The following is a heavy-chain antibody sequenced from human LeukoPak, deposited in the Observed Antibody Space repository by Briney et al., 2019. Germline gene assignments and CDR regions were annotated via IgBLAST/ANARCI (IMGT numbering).Heavy chain of an antibody. V-gene: IGHV4-59*12. Sequence: PSETLSLTCTVSGGSISSYYWSWIRQPPGKGLEWIGYISYSGTTNYNPALKSRVTISADTSKNQFSLRLTSVTAADTAVYYCARDPNSALWGQGTLVTVSS. CDR2: ISYSGTT. CDR1: GGSISSYY. J-gene: IGHJ4*02. D-gene: IGHD4-23*01. CDR3: ARDPNSAL.